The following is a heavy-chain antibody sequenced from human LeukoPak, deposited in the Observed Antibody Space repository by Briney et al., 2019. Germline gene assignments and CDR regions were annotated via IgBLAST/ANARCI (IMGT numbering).Heavy chain of an antibody. CDR2: INHSGRT. CDR1: SGSISSSNYY. J-gene: IGHJ4*02. V-gene: IGHV4-39*01. Sequence: SETLSLTCTVSSGSISSSNYYWGWIRQPPGKGLEWIGIINHSGRTYYKPSLKSRITISVDTSNSQFSLKLGSVTAADTAVYYCARKPPRVYYDILTGYYNGETFDYWGQGTLVTVSS. CDR3: ARKPPRVYYDILTGYYNGETFDY. D-gene: IGHD3-9*01.